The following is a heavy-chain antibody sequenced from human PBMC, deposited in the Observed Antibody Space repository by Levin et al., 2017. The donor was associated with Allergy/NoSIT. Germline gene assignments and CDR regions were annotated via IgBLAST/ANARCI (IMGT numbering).Heavy chain of an antibody. CDR1: GGSISSGGYY. CDR2: IYNSGRS. V-gene: IGHV4-31*03. J-gene: IGHJ4*02. CDR3: ASHFGSKSAY. Sequence: SETLSLTCNVSGGSISSGGYYWTWIRQHPGKGLEWIGYIYNSGRSYYTPSLESRATISVDTSKNQFSLKLTSVTAADTAVYYCASHFGSKSAYWGQGTLVTVSS. D-gene: IGHD3-10*01.